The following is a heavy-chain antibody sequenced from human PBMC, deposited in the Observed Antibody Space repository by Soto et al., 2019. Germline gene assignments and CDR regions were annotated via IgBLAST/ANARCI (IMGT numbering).Heavy chain of an antibody. D-gene: IGHD1-1*01. Sequence: QVQLVQSGAEVKKPGASEKVSCKTSGFTFTNYYINWVRQAPGQGLEVMGWISAYCGNTNYAQNLQGRVTMTTDTSASTAYLELRSLRSDDTAVYFCARGDTYYVNWYFDYWGQGTLVTVSS. V-gene: IGHV1-18*01. CDR3: ARGDTYYVNWYFDY. CDR2: ISAYCGNT. CDR1: GFTFTNYY. J-gene: IGHJ4*02.